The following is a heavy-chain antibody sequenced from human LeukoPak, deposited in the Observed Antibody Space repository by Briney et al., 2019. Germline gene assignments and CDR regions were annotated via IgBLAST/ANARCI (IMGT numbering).Heavy chain of an antibody. CDR1: GFTFSSYA. V-gene: IGHV3-23*01. J-gene: IGHJ4*02. D-gene: IGHD4-17*01. Sequence: GGSLRLSCAASGFTFSSYAMSWVRQAPGKRLEWVSAISGSGGSTYYADSVKGRFTISRDNSKNTLYLQMNSLRAEDTAVYYCAKPSTVYGDFDYWGQGTLVTVSS. CDR3: AKPSTVYGDFDY. CDR2: ISGSGGST.